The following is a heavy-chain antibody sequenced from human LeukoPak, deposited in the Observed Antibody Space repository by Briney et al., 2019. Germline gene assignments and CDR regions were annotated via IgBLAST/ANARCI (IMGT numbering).Heavy chain of an antibody. CDR2: ISGSSDNT. J-gene: IGHJ4*02. CDR3: AKDPINWGSIYFDC. CDR1: GFTFSNYA. D-gene: IGHD7-27*01. Sequence: PGGSLRLSCEASGFTFSNYAMSWVRQAPGKGLEWVSSISGSSDNTNYADSVKGRFTISRDNSKNILYLQMNSLTAEDTAVYWCAKDPINWGSIYFDCWGQGTLVTVPS. V-gene: IGHV3-23*01.